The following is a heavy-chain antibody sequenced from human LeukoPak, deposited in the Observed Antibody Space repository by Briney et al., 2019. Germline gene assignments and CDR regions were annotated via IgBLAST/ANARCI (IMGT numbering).Heavy chain of an antibody. CDR1: GFTFSSYS. Sequence: GGALRLSCAASGFTFSSYSMNWVRQAPGKGLEWVSSISSSSSYIYYADSVKGRFTISRDNAKNSLYLQMNSLRAEDTAVYYCARDRGTGDYDPWGQGTLVTVSS. CDR2: ISSSSSYI. J-gene: IGHJ5*02. D-gene: IGHD4-17*01. CDR3: ARDRGTGDYDP. V-gene: IGHV3-21*01.